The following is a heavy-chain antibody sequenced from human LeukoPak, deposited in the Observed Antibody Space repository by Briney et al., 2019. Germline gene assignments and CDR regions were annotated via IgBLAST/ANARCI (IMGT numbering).Heavy chain of an antibody. CDR1: GLTFRSSA. Sequence: GGFLRPSFAVSGLTFRSSALSWVGRAPGKGRGGVLAFIGSGGSTYYADPLKGRFTISRDNSKNTLYLQMNSLRAEDTAVYYCAKVLTPYQQHGFDYWGQGTLVTVSP. V-gene: IGHV3-23*01. CDR3: AKVLTPYQQHGFDY. D-gene: IGHD2-2*01. J-gene: IGHJ4*02. CDR2: FIGSGGST.